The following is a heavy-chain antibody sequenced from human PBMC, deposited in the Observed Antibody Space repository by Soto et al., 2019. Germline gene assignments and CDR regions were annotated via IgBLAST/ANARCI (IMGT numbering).Heavy chain of an antibody. D-gene: IGHD6-13*01. Sequence: EVQLLESGGGLVQPGGSLRLSCAASGFTFSSYAMSWVRQAPGKGLEWVSAISGSGGSTYYADSVKGRFTISRDNCTNTLYLQMNSLRAEDTAVYYCAKGMRQQLVYIWFDPWGQGTLVTVSS. V-gene: IGHV3-23*01. CDR3: AKGMRQQLVYIWFDP. CDR2: ISGSGGST. J-gene: IGHJ5*02. CDR1: GFTFSSYA.